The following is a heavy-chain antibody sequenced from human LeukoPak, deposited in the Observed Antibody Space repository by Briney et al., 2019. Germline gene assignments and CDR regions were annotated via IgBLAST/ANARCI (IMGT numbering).Heavy chain of an antibody. V-gene: IGHV1-69*06. J-gene: IGHJ5*02. CDR1: GGTFSSYA. CDR3: ARDHVVVVINSQIGWFDP. Sequence: SVKVSCKASGGTFSSYAISWVRQAPGQGLEWMGGIIPIFGTTNYAQKFQDRVTITADKSTSTAYMELSSLRSEDTAVYYCARDHVVVVINSQIGWFDPWGQGTLVTVSS. D-gene: IGHD3-22*01. CDR2: IIPIFGTT.